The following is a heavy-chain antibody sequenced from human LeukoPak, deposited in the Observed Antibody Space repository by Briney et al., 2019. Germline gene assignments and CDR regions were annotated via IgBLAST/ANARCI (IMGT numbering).Heavy chain of an antibody. J-gene: IGHJ5*02. CDR1: GGTFSSYA. Sequence: GASVKVSRKASGGTFSSYAISWVRQAPGQGLEWMGGIIPIFGTANYAQKFQGRVTITADESTSTAYMELSSLRSEDTAVYYCARGRDSGWYDWFDPWGQGTLVTVSS. CDR2: IIPIFGTA. V-gene: IGHV1-69*13. D-gene: IGHD6-19*01. CDR3: ARGRDSGWYDWFDP.